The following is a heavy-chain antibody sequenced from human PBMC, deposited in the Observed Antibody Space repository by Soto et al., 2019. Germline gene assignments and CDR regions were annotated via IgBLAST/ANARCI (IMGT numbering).Heavy chain of an antibody. J-gene: IGHJ4*02. D-gene: IGHD6-13*01. CDR3: ARVGYPLGFGY. V-gene: IGHV4-4*07. Sequence: PSETLSLTCTVSGGSISSYYWSWIRQPAGKGLEWIGRIYTRGSTNYNPSLKSRVIMSVDTSKNQFSLKLSSVTAADTAVYYCARVGYPLGFGYWGQGTLVTVSS. CDR2: IYTRGST. CDR1: GGSISSYY.